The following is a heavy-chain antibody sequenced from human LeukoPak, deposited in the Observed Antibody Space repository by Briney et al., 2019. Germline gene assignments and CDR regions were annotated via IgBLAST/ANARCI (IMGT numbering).Heavy chain of an antibody. CDR2: ISWNSGNI. V-gene: IGHV3-9*01. D-gene: IGHD3-16*02. CDR3: ARASPPFGGVVAPTYYYDY. CDR1: GFKFDDYG. Sequence: GRSLRLSCAASGFKFDDYGMHWVRQAPGKGLEWVSGISWNSGNIGYADSVEGRFTISRDNAKNSLHLQMDSLRPEDTALYYCARASPPFGGVVAPTYYYDYWSQGTLVTVSS. J-gene: IGHJ4*02.